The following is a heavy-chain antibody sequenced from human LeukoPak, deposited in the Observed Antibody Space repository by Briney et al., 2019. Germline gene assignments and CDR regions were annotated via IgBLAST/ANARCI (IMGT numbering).Heavy chain of an antibody. D-gene: IGHD6-13*01. CDR2: INSDGSTT. CDR1: GFTFSSYW. J-gene: IGHJ4*02. CDR3: ARERGGLSTSWYSTLDY. V-gene: IGHV3-74*01. Sequence: GGSLRLSCAASGFTFSSYWMHWVRQAPGKGLVWVSRINSDGSTTTYADSVKGRFTISRDNAKNTLYLQMNNLRADDTAVYYCARERGGLSTSWYSTLDYWGQGTLVIVSS.